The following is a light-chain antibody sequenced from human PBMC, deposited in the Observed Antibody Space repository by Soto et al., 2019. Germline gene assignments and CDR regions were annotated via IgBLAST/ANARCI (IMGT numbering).Light chain of an antibody. Sequence: QSVLTQPASVSGSPGQPITISCTGTSSDVGANNYVSWYQHHPGKAPKLLIYEVSNRPSGVSSRFSGSKSGNTASLTVSGLQADDEAAYYCSSYINSITFVVFGGGTKLTVL. CDR3: SSYINSITFVV. V-gene: IGLV2-14*01. CDR1: SSDVGANNY. J-gene: IGLJ2*01. CDR2: EVS.